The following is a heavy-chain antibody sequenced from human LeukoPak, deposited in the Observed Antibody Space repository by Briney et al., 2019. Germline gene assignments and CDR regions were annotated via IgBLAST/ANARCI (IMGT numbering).Heavy chain of an antibody. CDR2: IYSDGNT. Sequence: GGSLRLSCTAFEFSVRSNYITWLRQAPGKGLEWVSVIYSDGNTYYTDSVKGRFTISRQTSKNPVFLQMNSLTAADTAVYYCAREKLTAAGNAFDIWGQGTMVIVSS. J-gene: IGHJ3*02. V-gene: IGHV3-53*04. CDR3: AREKLTAAGNAFDI. D-gene: IGHD6-25*01. CDR1: EFSVRSNY.